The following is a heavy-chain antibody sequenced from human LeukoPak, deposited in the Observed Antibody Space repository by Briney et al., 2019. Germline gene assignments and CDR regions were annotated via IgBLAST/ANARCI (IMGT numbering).Heavy chain of an antibody. V-gene: IGHV3-11*04. CDR2: ISSSGSTI. D-gene: IGHD6-13*01. Sequence: GGSLRLSCAASGFTFSDYYMSWIRQAPGKGLEWVSYISSSGSTIYYADSVKGRFTISRDNAKNSLYLQMNSLRAEDTAVYYFAPTAAAAVYYYHYIYMDVGAKGPR. CDR3: APTAAAAVYYYHYIYMDV. CDR1: GFTFSDYY. J-gene: IGHJ6*02.